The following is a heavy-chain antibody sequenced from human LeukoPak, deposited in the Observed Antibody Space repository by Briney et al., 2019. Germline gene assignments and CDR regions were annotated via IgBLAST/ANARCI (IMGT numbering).Heavy chain of an antibody. D-gene: IGHD5-18*01. CDR2: ISYDGSNR. CDR1: GFTFRSYA. J-gene: IGHJ4*02. Sequence: QPGRSLRLSCAASGFTFRSYAMHWVRQAPGKGLEWVAVISYDGSNRYYADSVKGRFTVSRDNSKNTLYLQMNSLRAEDTAVYYCAKDRYSQGEIFDSWGQGTLVTVSP. CDR3: AKDRYSQGEIFDS. V-gene: IGHV3-30-3*01.